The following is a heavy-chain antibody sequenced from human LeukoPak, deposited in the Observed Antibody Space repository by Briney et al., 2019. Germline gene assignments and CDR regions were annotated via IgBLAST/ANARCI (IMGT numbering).Heavy chain of an antibody. D-gene: IGHD3-22*01. CDR2: ISAYNGNT. V-gene: IGHV1-18*01. Sequence: ASVKVSCKASGYTFTSYGISWVRQAPGQGLEWMGWISAYNGNTNYAQKLQGRVTMTTDTSTSIAYMELRSLRSDDTAVYYCARDLYSSAWGLFDYWGQGTLVTVSS. J-gene: IGHJ4*02. CDR1: GYTFTSYG. CDR3: ARDLYSSAWGLFDY.